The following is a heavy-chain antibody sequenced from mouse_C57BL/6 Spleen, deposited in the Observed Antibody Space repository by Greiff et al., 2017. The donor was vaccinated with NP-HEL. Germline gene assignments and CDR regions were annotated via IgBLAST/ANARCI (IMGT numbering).Heavy chain of an antibody. J-gene: IGHJ3*01. CDR3: NNDGYSVAWFAY. D-gene: IGHD2-3*01. CDR1: GYTFTSYW. Sequence: VQLQQSGTVLARPGASVKMSCKTSGYTFTSYWMHWVNQRPGQGLEWIGAIYPGNSDTSYNQKFKGKVKLTAVTSASTAYLELSSLTNEDAEVYYCNNDGYSVAWFAYWGQGILVTVSA. V-gene: IGHV1-5*01. CDR2: IYPGNSDT.